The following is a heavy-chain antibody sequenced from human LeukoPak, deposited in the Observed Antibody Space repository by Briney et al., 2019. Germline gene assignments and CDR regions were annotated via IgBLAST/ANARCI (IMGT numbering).Heavy chain of an antibody. CDR1: GYTFNAYY. CDR3: ARLGYGDYSNWFDP. D-gene: IGHD4-17*01. CDR2: INPDSGDT. V-gene: IGHV1-2*02. Sequence: ASVKVSCKASGYTFNAYYFHWVRQAPGQGLEWMGWINPDSGDTNYAQKFQGRVTMTRNTSISTAYMELSSLRSEDTAVYYCARLGYGDYSNWFDPWGQGTLVTVSS. J-gene: IGHJ5*02.